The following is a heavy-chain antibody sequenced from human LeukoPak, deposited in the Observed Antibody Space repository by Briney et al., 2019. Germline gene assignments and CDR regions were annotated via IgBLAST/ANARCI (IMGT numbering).Heavy chain of an antibody. D-gene: IGHD3-10*01. CDR1: GYTFTSYA. CDR2: INTNTGNL. V-gene: IGHV7-4-1*02. J-gene: IGHJ5*02. Sequence: ASVTVSCTASGYTFTSYAMNWVRQAPGQGLEWMGWINTNTGNLTYAQGFTGRFVFSLDTSVSTAYLQTSSLKAEDTAVYYCARDKIIVSGGSGSKHSNWFDPWGQGTLVTVSS. CDR3: ARDKIIVSGGSGSKHSNWFDP.